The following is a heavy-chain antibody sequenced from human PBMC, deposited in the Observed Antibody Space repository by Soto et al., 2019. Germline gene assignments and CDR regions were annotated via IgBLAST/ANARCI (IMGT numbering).Heavy chain of an antibody. J-gene: IGHJ4*02. CDR3: ARDMGYYYDSSGLFDY. CDR2: ISAYNGNT. CDR1: GYTFTSYG. Sequence: GASVKVSCKASGYTFTSYGISWVRQAPGQGLEWMGWISAYNGNTNYAQKLQGRVTMTTDTSTSTAYMELRSLRSDDTAVYYCARDMGYYYDSSGLFDYWGQGTLVTVSS. D-gene: IGHD3-22*01. V-gene: IGHV1-18*04.